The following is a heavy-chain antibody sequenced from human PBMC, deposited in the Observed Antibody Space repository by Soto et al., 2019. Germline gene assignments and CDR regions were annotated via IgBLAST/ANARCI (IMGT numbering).Heavy chain of an antibody. CDR3: ARAHSSGRTNYTYSGMDV. CDR2: VNPTSGKT. J-gene: IGHJ6*02. D-gene: IGHD6-19*01. V-gene: IGHV1-8*01. CDR1: GYSFTSDD. Sequence: QVQLVQSGPDVKKPVASVKVSCKASGYSFTSDDMFWVRQATGQGLEWMGRVNPTSGKTAYAQKFQDRIIMTRNMSTTTVYIELTSLKSEDTAVYYCARAHSSGRTNYTYSGMDVWGQRPTVTVSS.